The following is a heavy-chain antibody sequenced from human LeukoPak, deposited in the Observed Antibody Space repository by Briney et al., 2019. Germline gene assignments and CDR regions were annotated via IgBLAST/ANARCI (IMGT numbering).Heavy chain of an antibody. CDR2: IYHSGST. CDR1: GGSISSSNW. CDR3: ARELRNYYYYMDV. V-gene: IGHV4-4*02. J-gene: IGHJ6*03. Sequence: SGTLSLTCAVSGGSISSSNWWSWVRQPPGKGLEWIGEIYHSGSTNYNPSLKSRVTISVDKSKNQFSLKLSSVTAADTAVYYCARELRNYYYYMDVWGKGTTVTVSS.